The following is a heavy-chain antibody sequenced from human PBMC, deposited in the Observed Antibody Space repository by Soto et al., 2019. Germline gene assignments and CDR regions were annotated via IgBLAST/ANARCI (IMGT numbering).Heavy chain of an antibody. V-gene: IGHV3-33*01. J-gene: IGHJ4*02. Sequence: QVQLVESGGGVVQPGRSLRLSCAASGLTFSNHGMHWVRQAPGKGLEWVAVIWDDGSNQYYGDSVKGRFTISRDNSRNTLYLQMNSLRAEDTAVYYCARDGGYCSGGTCFLTREIDYWGQGTLVTVSS. CDR2: IWDDGSNQ. CDR1: GLTFSNHG. D-gene: IGHD2-15*01. CDR3: ARDGGYCSGGTCFLTREIDY.